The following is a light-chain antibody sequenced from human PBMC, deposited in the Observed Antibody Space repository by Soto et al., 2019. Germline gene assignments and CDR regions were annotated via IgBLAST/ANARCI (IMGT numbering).Light chain of an antibody. Sequence: QSLLTQPRGVSGSSWPSGTISCTGTSTENCRFNYVSWYQHHPGKAPKLLIYDVNKRPSGVPDRFSGSKSGNTASLTMSGLQAEDEADYYCCSYAATSYVFGTGTKVTVL. J-gene: IGLJ1*01. CDR3: CSYAATSYV. CDR2: DVN. CDR1: STENCRFNY. V-gene: IGLV2-11*01.